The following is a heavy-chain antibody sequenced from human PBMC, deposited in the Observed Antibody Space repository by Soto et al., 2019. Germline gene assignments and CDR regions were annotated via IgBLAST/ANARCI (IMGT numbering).Heavy chain of an antibody. Sequence: GGSLRLSCAASGFTFSNAWMSWVRQAPGKGLEWVGRIKSKTDGGTTDYAAPVKGRFTISRDDSKNTLYLQMNSLKTEDTAVYYCTTLRGYNYYYYYMDVWGKGTTVTVSS. D-gene: IGHD5-12*01. CDR1: GFTFSNAW. CDR2: IKSKTDGGTT. V-gene: IGHV3-15*01. J-gene: IGHJ6*03. CDR3: TTLRGYNYYYYYMDV.